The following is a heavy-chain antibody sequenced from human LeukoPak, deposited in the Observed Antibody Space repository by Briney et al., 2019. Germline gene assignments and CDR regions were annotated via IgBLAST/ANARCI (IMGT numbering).Heavy chain of an antibody. J-gene: IGHJ4*02. CDR1: GGSFSGYY. Sequence: SETLPLTCAVYGGSFSGYYWSWIRQPPGKGLEWIGQINHSGSTNYNPSLKSRVTISVDTSKNQFSLKLSSVTAADTAVYYCAAKPFCGGGCYPTGDYWGQGTLVTVSS. V-gene: IGHV4-34*01. CDR3: AAKPFCGGGCYPTGDY. D-gene: IGHD2-21*02. CDR2: INHSGST.